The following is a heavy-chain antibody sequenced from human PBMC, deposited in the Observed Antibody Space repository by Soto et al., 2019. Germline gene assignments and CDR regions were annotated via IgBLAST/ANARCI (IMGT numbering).Heavy chain of an antibody. J-gene: IGHJ4*02. Sequence: GASVKVSCKTSGYPFPSFEVHWIRQAPGQRPEWMGGISNAGSGSIKYSQKFQDRLTITGDKRATTVYMALSSLTSVDTATYYCARESDHYQDFFQNWGQGTQVTVSS. CDR3: ARESDHYQDFFQN. CDR2: ISNAGSGSI. CDR1: GYPFPSFE. D-gene: IGHD3-22*01. V-gene: IGHV1-3*01.